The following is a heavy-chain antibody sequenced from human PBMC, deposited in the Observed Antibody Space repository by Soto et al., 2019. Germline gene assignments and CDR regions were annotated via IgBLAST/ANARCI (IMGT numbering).Heavy chain of an antibody. CDR1: GFNFRNHG. CDR3: VLMATIYRLISDY. D-gene: IGHD5-12*01. CDR2: ISGSGGST. J-gene: IGHJ4*02. V-gene: IGHV3-23*01. Sequence: GGSLRLSCAASGFNFRNHGMHWVRQAPGKGLEWVSAISGSGGSTYYADSVKGRFTISRDNSKNTLYLQMNSLRAEDTAVYYCVLMATIYRLISDYWGQGTLVTVSS.